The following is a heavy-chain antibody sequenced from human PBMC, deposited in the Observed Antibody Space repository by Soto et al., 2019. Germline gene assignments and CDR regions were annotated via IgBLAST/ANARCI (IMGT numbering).Heavy chain of an antibody. J-gene: IGHJ4*02. CDR3: VKDGLIAVAVSPPSAYFDY. CDR2: ISNSGRT. D-gene: IGHD6-19*01. CDR1: GDSISRGAYY. Sequence: SETLSLTCTVSGDSISRGAYYWTWIRQHPVKGLEWIGYISNSGRTYYNPSLKSRVTISVDTSKNQFSLKLSSVTAADTALYYCVKDGLIAVAVSPPSAYFDYWGQGTLVTVSS. V-gene: IGHV4-30-4*08.